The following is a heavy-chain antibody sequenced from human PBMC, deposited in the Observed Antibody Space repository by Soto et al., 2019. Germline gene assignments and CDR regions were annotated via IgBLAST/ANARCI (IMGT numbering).Heavy chain of an antibody. CDR2: INFDGSTI. CDR3: ARETTVTLFPFDY. CDR1: GFTFSSYW. J-gene: IGHJ4*02. Sequence: EVQLVESGGGLVQPGGSLRLSCVGSGFTFSSYWMHWVRQAPGKGLVWVSRINFDGSTISYADSVKGRFTISRDNAKNTLYLQMNRLRAEDTAVYYCARETTVTLFPFDYWGQGSLVTVSS. D-gene: IGHD4-4*01. V-gene: IGHV3-74*01.